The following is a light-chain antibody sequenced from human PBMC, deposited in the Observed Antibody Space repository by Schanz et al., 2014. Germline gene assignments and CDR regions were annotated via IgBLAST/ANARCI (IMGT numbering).Light chain of an antibody. CDR3: SSYTTTTWRV. Sequence: QSALTQPPSASGSPGQSVTISCTGTSSDVGGYNYVSWYQQHPGKAPKLMIYEVNKRPSGVPDRFSGSKSGNTASLTVSGLQAEDEADYYCSSYTTTTWRVFGGGTKLTVL. CDR2: EVN. CDR1: SSDVGGYNY. V-gene: IGLV2-8*01. J-gene: IGLJ3*02.